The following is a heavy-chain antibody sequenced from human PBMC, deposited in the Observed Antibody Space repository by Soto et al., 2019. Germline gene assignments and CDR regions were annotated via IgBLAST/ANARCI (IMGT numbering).Heavy chain of an antibody. CDR1: GIYFSHYA. J-gene: IGHJ4*02. V-gene: IGHV3-30*18. Sequence: EGSLRLSCAVSGIYFSHYAMHWVRQAPGKGLEWVAVISYDGSNKYYVDSVKGRFTISRDHSKNTLYLQMNSLRTENTSVYYSAKARDSRGYHWINSWAQGTLDTVSA. D-gene: IGHD3-22*01. CDR3: AKARDSRGYHWINS. CDR2: ISYDGSNK.